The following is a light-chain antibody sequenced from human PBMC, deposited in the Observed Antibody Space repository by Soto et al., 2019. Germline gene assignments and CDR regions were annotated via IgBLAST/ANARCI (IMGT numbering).Light chain of an antibody. V-gene: IGLV2-14*03. CDR1: SSDVGGYNY. CDR3: SSYRASSTTHYV. J-gene: IGLJ1*01. CDR2: DVS. Sequence: QSALTQPASLSGSPGQSITISCTGTSSDVGGYNYVSWYQQHPGKAPKLMIYDVSNRPSGVSNRLSGSKSGNTASLPISGLQAEDEADYYCSSYRASSTTHYVFGTGTKLTVL.